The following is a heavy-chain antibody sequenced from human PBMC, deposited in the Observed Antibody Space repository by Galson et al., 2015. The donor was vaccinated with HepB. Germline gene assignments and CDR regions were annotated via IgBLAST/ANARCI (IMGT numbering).Heavy chain of an antibody. CDR1: GDSVSSNSAA. Sequence: CAISGDSVSSNSAAWNWIRQSPSRGLEWLGRTYYRSKWYNDYAVSVKSRITINPDTSKNQFSLQLNSVTPEDTAVYYCAREVAPEQWLVHPWAFDIWGQGTMVTVSS. V-gene: IGHV6-1*01. CDR2: TYYRSKWYN. D-gene: IGHD6-19*01. J-gene: IGHJ3*02. CDR3: AREVAPEQWLVHPWAFDI.